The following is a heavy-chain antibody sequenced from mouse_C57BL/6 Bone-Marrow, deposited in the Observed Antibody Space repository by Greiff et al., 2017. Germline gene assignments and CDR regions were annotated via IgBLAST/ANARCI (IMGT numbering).Heavy chain of an antibody. J-gene: IGHJ2*01. CDR3: ARHHYGNYPLFDY. D-gene: IGHD2-1*01. Sequence: EVQLVESGGDLVKPGGSLKLSCAASGFTFSSYGMSWVRQTPDKRLEWVATISSGGSYTYYPDSVKGRFTISRDNAKNTLYLQMSSLKSEDTAMYYCARHHYGNYPLFDYWGQGTTLTVSS. CDR1: GFTFSSYG. CDR2: ISSGGSYT. V-gene: IGHV5-6*01.